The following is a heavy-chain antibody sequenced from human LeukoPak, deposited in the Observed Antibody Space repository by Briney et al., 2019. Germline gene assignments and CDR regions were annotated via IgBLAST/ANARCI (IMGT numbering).Heavy chain of an antibody. CDR3: ARAGGGDHGSGSYPLDY. Sequence: PGGSLRLSCAASGLTVNYNHMSWVRQAPGKGLEWLSVIYSGGIPYYADSVKGRFTISRDNSKNTLYLQMNSLRAEDTAVYYCARAGGGDHGSGSYPLDYWGQGTLVTVSS. J-gene: IGHJ4*02. CDR1: GLTVNYNH. CDR2: IYSGGIP. V-gene: IGHV3-66*01. D-gene: IGHD3-10*01.